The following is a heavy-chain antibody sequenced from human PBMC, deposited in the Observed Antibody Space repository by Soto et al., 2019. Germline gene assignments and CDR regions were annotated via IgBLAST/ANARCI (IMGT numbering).Heavy chain of an antibody. J-gene: IGHJ4*02. D-gene: IGHD3-16*01. Sequence: EVQLVESGGGLVQPGGSLTLSCAASGFTFTNYRMHWVRQALGKGLVWVSSIHNDGTTNYADSVKGRFTISRDNAKNTLCLQMNSLRAEDTAVYYCAGDFEGLGYWGRGTLVTVSS. V-gene: IGHV3-74*01. CDR2: IHNDGTT. CDR1: GFTFTNYR. CDR3: AGDFEGLGY.